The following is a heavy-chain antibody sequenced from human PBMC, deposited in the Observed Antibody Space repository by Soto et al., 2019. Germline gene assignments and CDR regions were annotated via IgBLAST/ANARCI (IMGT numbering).Heavy chain of an antibody. J-gene: IGHJ4*02. CDR2: INQDGSGT. CDR3: ARYFRGSGRYFFDH. V-gene: IGHV3-7*03. CDR1: GFTFISSF. D-gene: IGHD6-19*01. Sequence: EVQVVESGGGLVQPGGSLRLSCIASGFTFISSFMGWVRQAPGKGLEWVANINQDGSGTYYVVSVKGRFTISRDNAKNSPYLHMNTLRPEDTAVYYCARYFRGSGRYFFDHWGQGTLVTVSS.